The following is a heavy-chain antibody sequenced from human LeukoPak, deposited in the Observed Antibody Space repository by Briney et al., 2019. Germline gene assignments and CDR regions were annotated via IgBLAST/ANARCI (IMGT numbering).Heavy chain of an antibody. J-gene: IGHJ4*02. D-gene: IGHD5-12*01. CDR3: ARDSSGYDLIGGFDY. Sequence: SYDGTNKYYADSVKGRFTISRDNSKNTLYLQMNSLRAEDTAVYYCARDSSGYDLIGGFDYWGQGTLVTVSS. V-gene: IGHV3-30*01. CDR2: SYDGTNK.